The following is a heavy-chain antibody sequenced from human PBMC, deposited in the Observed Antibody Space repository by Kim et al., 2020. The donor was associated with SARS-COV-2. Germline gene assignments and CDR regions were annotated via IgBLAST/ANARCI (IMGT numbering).Heavy chain of an antibody. J-gene: IGHJ4*02. D-gene: IGHD1-1*01. CDR3: ATQSRDEDPGMTGTTFDY. CDR2: IYYSGST. Sequence: SETLSLTCTVSGGSISSSSYYWGWIRQPPGKGLEWIGSIYYSGSTYYNPSLKSRVTISVDTSKNQFSLKLSSVTAVDTAVYYCATQSRDEDPGMTGTTFDYWGQGTLVTVSS. V-gene: IGHV4-39*07. CDR1: GGSISSSSYY.